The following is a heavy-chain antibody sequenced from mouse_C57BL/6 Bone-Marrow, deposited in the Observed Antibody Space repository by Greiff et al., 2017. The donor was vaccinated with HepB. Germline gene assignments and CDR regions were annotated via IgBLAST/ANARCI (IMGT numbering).Heavy chain of an antibody. CDR3: ARGNYYGSSLFAY. CDR1: GYTFTSYG. D-gene: IGHD1-1*01. CDR2: IYPRSGNT. J-gene: IGHJ3*01. V-gene: IGHV1-81*01. Sequence: VKLQQSGAELARPGASVKLSCKASGYTFTSYGISWVKQRTGQGLEWIGEIYPRSGNTYYNEKFKGKATLTADKSSSTAYMELRSLTSEDSAVYFCARGNYYGSSLFAYWGQGTLVTVSA.